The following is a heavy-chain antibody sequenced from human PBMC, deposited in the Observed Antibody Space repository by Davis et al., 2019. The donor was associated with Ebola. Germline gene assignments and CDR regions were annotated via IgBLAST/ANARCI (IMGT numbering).Heavy chain of an antibody. CDR2: FGGLDGGP. Sequence: GGSLKTPFAASGFSFNQFGMSWVCQSRGKGLEWGSTFGGLDGGPNYGDSVKGRFTTSRDNAKNSLYLQMNSLRAEDTAVYYCTSASKSDCSSTSCYRGEYYYYYYMDVWGKGTTVTVSS. CDR1: GFSFNQFG. CDR3: TSASKSDCSSTSCYRGEYYYYYYMDV. V-gene: IGHV3-23*01. D-gene: IGHD2-2*02. J-gene: IGHJ6*03.